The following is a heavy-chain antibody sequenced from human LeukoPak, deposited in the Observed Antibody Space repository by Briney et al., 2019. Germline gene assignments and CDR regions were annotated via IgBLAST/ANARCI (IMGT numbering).Heavy chain of an antibody. CDR2: MYFSGST. J-gene: IGHJ1*01. Sequence: SETLSLTCTISGGSISVYSWSWVRHPPRKGLEWIGYMYFSGSTNYNPSLKSRVTTSVDTSTNQLSPQLSSVTAADTAVYYCARDMEATAVPYFQHWGQGTLVTVSS. D-gene: IGHD6-13*01. CDR3: ARDMEATAVPYFQH. CDR1: GGSISVYS. V-gene: IGHV4-59*01.